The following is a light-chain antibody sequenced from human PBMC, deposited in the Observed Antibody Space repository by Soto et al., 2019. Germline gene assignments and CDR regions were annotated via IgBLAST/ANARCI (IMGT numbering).Light chain of an antibody. CDR2: AAS. CDR3: QQCYTTPWT. V-gene: IGKV1-39*01. CDR1: QSISSY. Sequence: DIQMTQSPSSLSASVGDRVTITCRASQSISSYLIWYQQKPGKAPELLIYAASSLQSGVPSRFSGSGSGTEFTLTLGSLQPEDSATYYCQQCYTTPWTFGQGTKVEIK. J-gene: IGKJ1*01.